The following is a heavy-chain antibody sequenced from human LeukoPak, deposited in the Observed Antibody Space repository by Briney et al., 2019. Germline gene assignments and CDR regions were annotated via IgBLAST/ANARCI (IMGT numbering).Heavy chain of an antibody. CDR1: GFTFSSYA. CDR2: ISGSGGST. Sequence: PGGSLRLSGAASGFTFSSYAMSWLRQAPGKGLEWVSAISGSGGSTYYADSVKGRFTISRDNSKNTLYLQMNSLRAEDTAVYYCAKDSAFSYYDSSGYYYFDYWGQGTLVTVSS. J-gene: IGHJ4*02. D-gene: IGHD3-22*01. V-gene: IGHV3-23*01. CDR3: AKDSAFSYYDSSGYYYFDY.